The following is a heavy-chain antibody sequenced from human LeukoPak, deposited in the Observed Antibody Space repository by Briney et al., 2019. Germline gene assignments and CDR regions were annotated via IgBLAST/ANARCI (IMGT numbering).Heavy chain of an antibody. CDR2: IYYSGST. CDR1: GGSISSSSYY. J-gene: IGHJ4*02. V-gene: IGHV4-39*01. CDR3: ARHDGAAILNYSDY. Sequence: SETLSHTCTVSGGSISSSSYYWGWIRQPPGKGREWIGSIYYSGSTYYNPSLKSRVTISVDTSKNQFSLKLSSVTAADTAVYYCARHDGAAILNYSDYWGQGTLVTVSS. D-gene: IGHD2-2*01.